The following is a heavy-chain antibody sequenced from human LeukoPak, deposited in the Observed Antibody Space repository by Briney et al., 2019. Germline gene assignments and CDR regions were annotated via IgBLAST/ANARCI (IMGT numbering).Heavy chain of an antibody. Sequence: PGESLQISCKGSGYSLTSYWIGWVRQLPGKGLEWMGIIYPGDSDTRYSPSFQGQVTISADKSISTAYLQWSSLKASDTAMYYCASYYYDSSGYYGGAFDIWGQGTMVTVSS. CDR1: GYSLTSYW. CDR3: ASYYYDSSGYYGGAFDI. V-gene: IGHV5-51*01. CDR2: IYPGDSDT. J-gene: IGHJ3*02. D-gene: IGHD3-22*01.